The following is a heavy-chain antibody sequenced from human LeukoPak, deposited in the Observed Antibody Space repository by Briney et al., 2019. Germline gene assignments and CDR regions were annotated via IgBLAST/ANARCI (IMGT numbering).Heavy chain of an antibody. CDR3: ARKSQHTGIDY. D-gene: IGHD1-14*01. J-gene: IGHJ4*02. Sequence: SETLSLTCTVSGGSISSYYWSWILQPPGKGLEWIGYIYYSGSTNYNPSLKSRVTISVDTSKNQFSLKLSSVTAADTAVYYCARKSQHTGIDYWGQGTLVTVSS. CDR1: GGSISSYY. CDR2: IYYSGST. V-gene: IGHV4-59*01.